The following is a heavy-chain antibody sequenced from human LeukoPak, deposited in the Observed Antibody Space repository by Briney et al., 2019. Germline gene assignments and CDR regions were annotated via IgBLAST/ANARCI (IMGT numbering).Heavy chain of an antibody. CDR3: VRPKHSSISWLHYGMDV. J-gene: IGHJ6*02. CDR2: IYSDGRT. Sequence: GGSLRLSCAASGFSVSSSHLTWVRQAPGKGPEWVSLIYSDGRTYYADSVRGRFTISRDISRNTLYLQMNSLRVEDTAVFYCVRPKHSSISWLHYGMDVWGQGTTVIVSS. D-gene: IGHD3-3*02. V-gene: IGHV3-66*04. CDR1: GFSVSSSH.